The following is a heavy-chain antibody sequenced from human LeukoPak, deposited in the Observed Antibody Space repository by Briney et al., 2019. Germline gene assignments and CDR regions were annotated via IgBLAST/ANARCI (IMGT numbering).Heavy chain of an antibody. V-gene: IGHV4-59*01. CDR2: IYYSGST. CDR3: ARDPSAFAGAFDV. J-gene: IGHJ3*01. CDR1: GGSINRYY. Sequence: SETLALTCSVSGGSINRYYWSGIRQPPGKALECIGYIYYSGSTNHNPSLKSRVTLSVDMSKSQFSLNLSSVTAADTAVYYCARDPSAFAGAFDVWGQGTMLTVSS. D-gene: IGHD1-26*01.